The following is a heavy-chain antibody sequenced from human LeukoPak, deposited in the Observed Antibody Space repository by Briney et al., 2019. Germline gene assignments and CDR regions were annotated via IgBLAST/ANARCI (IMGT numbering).Heavy chain of an antibody. CDR3: TRLAGDEYFDISRGPD. Sequence: GGSLRLSCAASGFTFSGSAMHWVRQASGQGLEWVGRIRSKANSYATAYAASVKGRFTISRDDSKNTAFLQMNSLKSEDTAVYYCTRLAGDEYFDISRGPDWGQGTLVTVSS. J-gene: IGHJ4*02. V-gene: IGHV3-73*01. CDR1: GFTFSGSA. CDR2: IRSKANSYAT. D-gene: IGHD3-9*01.